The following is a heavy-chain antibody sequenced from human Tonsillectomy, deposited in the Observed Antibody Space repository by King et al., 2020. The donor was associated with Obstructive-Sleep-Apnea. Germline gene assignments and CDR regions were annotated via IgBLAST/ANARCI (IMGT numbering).Heavy chain of an antibody. CDR2: IPFDGRNE. CDR1: GFTFSTSG. CDR3: AKSSTRIQLWTTYFEY. Sequence: VQLVESGGGLVQPGGSLRLSCAASGFTFSTSGMHWVRQAPGKGLEWGAFIPFDGRNENYAYSVKGRFTISRDTSKNTLYLQMSSLRAEDSAVYYCAKSSTRIQLWTTYFEYWGQGTLVTVSS. J-gene: IGHJ4*02. V-gene: IGHV3-30*02. D-gene: IGHD5-18*01.